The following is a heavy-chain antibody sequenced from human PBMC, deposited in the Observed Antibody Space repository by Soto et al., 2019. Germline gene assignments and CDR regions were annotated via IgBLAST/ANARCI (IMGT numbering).Heavy chain of an antibody. J-gene: IGHJ5*02. CDR2: IYYSGST. Sequence: SETLSLTCTVSGGSISSGGYYWSWIRQHPGKGLEWIGYIYYSGSTYYNPSLKSRVTISVDTSKNQFSLKLSSVTAADTAVYYCASGLGDGYNLRWFDPGAREPWSPSPQ. D-gene: IGHD5-12*01. CDR1: GGSISSGGYY. V-gene: IGHV4-31*03. CDR3: ASGLGDGYNLRWFDP.